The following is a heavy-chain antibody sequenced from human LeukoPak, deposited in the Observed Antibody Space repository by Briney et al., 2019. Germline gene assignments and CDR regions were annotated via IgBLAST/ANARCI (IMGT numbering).Heavy chain of an antibody. CDR2: IWYDGSEK. J-gene: IGHJ3*02. CDR3: ARRAYSGYDDAFDM. Sequence: GGSLRLSCAASGFTFSNHGMHWVRQAPGKGLKWVAVIWYDGSEKHYADSVKGRFTISRDNSKNTVYLQMNSLRAEDTAVYHCARRAYSGYDDAFDMWGQGTVVTVSS. CDR1: GFTFSNHG. V-gene: IGHV3-33*01. D-gene: IGHD5-12*01.